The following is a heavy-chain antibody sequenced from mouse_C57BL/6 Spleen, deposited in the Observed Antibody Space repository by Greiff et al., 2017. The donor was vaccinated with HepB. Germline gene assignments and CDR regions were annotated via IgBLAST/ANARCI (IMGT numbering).Heavy chain of an antibody. CDR3: ARSYYYGPYYFDY. Sequence: VQLKESGPGLVKPSQSLSLTCSVTGYSITSGYYWNWIRQFPGNKLEWMGYISYDGSNNYNPSLKNRISITRDTSKNQFFLKLNSVTTEDTATYYCARSYYYGPYYFDYWGQGTTLTVSS. CDR1: GYSITSGYY. CDR2: ISYDGSN. J-gene: IGHJ2*01. V-gene: IGHV3-6*01. D-gene: IGHD1-1*01.